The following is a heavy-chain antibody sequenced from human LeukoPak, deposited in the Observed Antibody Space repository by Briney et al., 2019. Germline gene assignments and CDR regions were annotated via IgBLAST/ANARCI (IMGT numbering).Heavy chain of an antibody. CDR1: GGSFSGYY. CDR2: INHSGST. CDR3: VRGKNYDFWSGYYSRVWFDP. V-gene: IGHV4-34*01. J-gene: IGHJ5*02. D-gene: IGHD3-3*01. Sequence: SETLSLTCAVYGGSFSGYYWSWIRQPPGKGLEWIGEINHSGSTNYNPSLKSRVTISVDTSKNQFSLKLSSVTAADTAVYYCVRGKNYDFWSGYYSRVWFDPWGQGTLVTVSS.